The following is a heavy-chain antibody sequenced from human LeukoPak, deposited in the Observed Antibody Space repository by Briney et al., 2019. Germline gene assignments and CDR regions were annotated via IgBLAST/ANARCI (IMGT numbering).Heavy chain of an antibody. CDR1: GFTFSSYD. CDR3: ARGPRLARKSGSYYYYYGMDV. V-gene: IGHV3-13*01. J-gene: IGHJ6*02. D-gene: IGHD3-16*01. Sequence: PGGSLRLSCAASGFTFSSYDMHWVRQATGKGLEWVSAIGTAGDTYYPGSVKGQFTISRENAKNSLYLQMNSLRAGDTAVYYCARGPRLARKSGSYYYYYGMDVWGQGTTVTVSS. CDR2: IGTAGDT.